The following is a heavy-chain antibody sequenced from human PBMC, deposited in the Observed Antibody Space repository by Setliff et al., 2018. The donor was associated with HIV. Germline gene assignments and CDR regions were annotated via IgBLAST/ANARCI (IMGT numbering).Heavy chain of an antibody. CDR1: GYTFTNYW. D-gene: IGHD2-15*01. CDR3: ERQRVVATTKLDAFDI. Sequence: HGESLKISCKASGYTFTNYWIGWVRQLPGKGLEWMGIFYPGDSDARYSPSFQGQITFSADKSVTTAYLQWSSLKASETAMYYCERQRVVATTKLDAFDIWGQGTMVTVSS. V-gene: IGHV5-51*01. J-gene: IGHJ3*02. CDR2: FYPGDSDA.